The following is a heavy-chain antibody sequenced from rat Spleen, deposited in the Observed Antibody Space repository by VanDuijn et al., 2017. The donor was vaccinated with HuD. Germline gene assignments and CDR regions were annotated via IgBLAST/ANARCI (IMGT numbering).Heavy chain of an antibody. D-gene: IGHD1-2*01. CDR1: GFTFSDYG. J-gene: IGHJ2*01. Sequence: EVQLVESGGGLVQPGRSLKLSCAASGFTFSDYGLAWVRQAPKKGLEWVASINTGGSNTYYRDSVKGRFTISRDNTKNTLYLQMDNLRSEDTATYYCAKNIYYSSYLYYFDYWGQGVMVTVSS. CDR3: AKNIYYSSYLYYFDY. CDR2: INTGGSNT. V-gene: IGHV5S13*01.